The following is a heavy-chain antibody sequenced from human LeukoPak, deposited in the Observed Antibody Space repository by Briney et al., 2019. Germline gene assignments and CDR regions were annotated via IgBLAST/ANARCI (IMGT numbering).Heavy chain of an antibody. J-gene: IGHJ4*02. Sequence: SETLSLTCTVSGDSISSSSYYWGWLRQPPGTGLEWIGSIYYSGSTYYNPSLKSRVTISVDTSKNQFSLKLSSVTAADTAVYYCARAMSIAARLQTIFDYWGQGTLVTVSS. D-gene: IGHD6-6*01. CDR2: IYYSGST. CDR1: GDSISSSSYY. V-gene: IGHV4-39*07. CDR3: ARAMSIAARLQTIFDY.